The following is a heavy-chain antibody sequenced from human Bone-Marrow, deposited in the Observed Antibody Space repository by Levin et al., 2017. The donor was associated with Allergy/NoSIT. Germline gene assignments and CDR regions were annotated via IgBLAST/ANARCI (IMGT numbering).Heavy chain of an antibody. Sequence: SCAASGFTFSTYAMNWVRQAPGKGLEWVAVISYNGSHTYYADSVKGRFTVSRDNSNNTMYLHMNSLRGEDTALYYCAKVGEYRAAFTYWGQGTLVTVSS. D-gene: IGHD1-26*01. V-gene: IGHV3-30*18. CDR2: ISYNGSHT. CDR3: AKVGEYRAAFTY. J-gene: IGHJ4*02. CDR1: GFTFSTYA.